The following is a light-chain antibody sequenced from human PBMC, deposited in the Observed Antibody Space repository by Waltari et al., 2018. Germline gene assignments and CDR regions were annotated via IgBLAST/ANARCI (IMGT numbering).Light chain of an antibody. V-gene: IGKV3-15*01. Sequence: EIVMTQSPATLSVSPGERATLSCRARQSVSSNLAWYQQKPGQAPRLLIHGASTRATGIPARFSGSGSGTEFTLTISSLQSEDFAVYYCQQCNNWPRTFGQGTKVEIK. CDR1: QSVSSN. CDR3: QQCNNWPRT. CDR2: GAS. J-gene: IGKJ1*01.